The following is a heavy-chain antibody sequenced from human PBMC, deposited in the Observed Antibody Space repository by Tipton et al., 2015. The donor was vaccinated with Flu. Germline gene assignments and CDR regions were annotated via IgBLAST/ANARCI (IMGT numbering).Heavy chain of an antibody. CDR3: ARDGGAGTGTLFHMDV. Sequence: GSLRLSCATSGFTFSAYAMNWVRQAPGKGLEWVSSIGRYSNYLYYSASVKGRFTVSRDNSKNSLILQMNNLRADDAAVYYCARDGGAGTGTLFHMDVWGKGTTVTVSS. V-gene: IGHV3-21*01. J-gene: IGHJ6*03. CDR2: IGRYSNYL. D-gene: IGHD1-7*01. CDR1: GFTFSAYA.